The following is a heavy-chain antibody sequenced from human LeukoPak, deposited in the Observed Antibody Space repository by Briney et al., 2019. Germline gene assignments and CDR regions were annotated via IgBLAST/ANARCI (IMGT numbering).Heavy chain of an antibody. CDR2: ISSSGSTK. CDR3: ARDGHAYGRGSPHY. CDR1: GFTFSDYY. V-gene: IGHV3-11*01. D-gene: IGHD3-10*01. J-gene: IGHJ4*02. Sequence: GGSLRLSCAASGFTFSDYYMSWIRQAPGKGLEWVSYISSSGSTKYYADSVKGRLTISRDNAKNSYLQMNSLRAEDTAVYYCARDGHAYGRGSPHYWGQGTLVTVSS.